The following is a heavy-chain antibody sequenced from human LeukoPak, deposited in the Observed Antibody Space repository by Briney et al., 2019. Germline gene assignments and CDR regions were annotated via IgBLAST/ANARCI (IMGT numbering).Heavy chain of an antibody. Sequence: SETLSLACAVYGGSFSGYYWSWIRQPPGKGLEWIGEINHSGSTNYNPSLKSRVTISVDTSKNQFSLKLSSVTAADTAVYYCARGTRTFDPWGQGTLVTVSS. D-gene: IGHD2-2*01. J-gene: IGHJ5*02. CDR1: GGSFSGYY. CDR2: INHSGST. CDR3: ARGTRTFDP. V-gene: IGHV4-34*01.